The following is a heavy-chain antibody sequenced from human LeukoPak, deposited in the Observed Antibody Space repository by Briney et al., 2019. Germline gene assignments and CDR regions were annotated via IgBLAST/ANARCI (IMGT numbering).Heavy chain of an antibody. CDR2: IYYSGST. D-gene: IGHD3-22*01. CDR1: GDSISNYF. V-gene: IGHV4-59*08. CDR3: ARHVPYDSSDYTLTY. Sequence: PSETLSLTCTVSGDSISNYFWSWIRQPPGKELEYIGYIYYSGSTNYNPSLKSRVTISADTSKNQLSLKLNSVTAADTPVYYCARHVPYDSSDYTLTYWGQGTLVTVSS. J-gene: IGHJ4*02.